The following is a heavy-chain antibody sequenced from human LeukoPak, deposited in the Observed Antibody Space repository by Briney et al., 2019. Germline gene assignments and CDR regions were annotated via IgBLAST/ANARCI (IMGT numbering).Heavy chain of an antibody. V-gene: IGHV1-18*01. CDR2: ISAYNGNT. CDR3: ARTEYYDFWSGYYSSGYYYGMDV. D-gene: IGHD3-3*01. J-gene: IGHJ6*02. CDR1: GYTFTSYG. Sequence: ASVKVSCKASGYTFTSYGISWVRQAPGQGLEWMGWISAYNGNTNYAQKLQGRVTMTTDTSTSTAYMELRSLRSDDTAVYYCARTEYYDFWSGYYSSGYYYGMDVWGQGTTVTVSS.